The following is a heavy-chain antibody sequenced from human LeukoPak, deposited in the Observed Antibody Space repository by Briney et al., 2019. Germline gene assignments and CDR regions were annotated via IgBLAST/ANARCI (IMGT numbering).Heavy chain of an antibody. D-gene: IGHD1-26*01. J-gene: IGHJ4*02. V-gene: IGHV1-2*02. Sequence: GASVKVSCKASGYTFTGYYMHWVRQAPGQGLEWMGWINPDSGGTNYAQKFQGRVTMTRDTSISTVYMQLSRLRSDDTAVYYCAGAGYSGNYYYYFDFWGQGTLVTVSS. CDR2: INPDSGGT. CDR1: GYTFTGYY. CDR3: AGAGYSGNYYYYFDF.